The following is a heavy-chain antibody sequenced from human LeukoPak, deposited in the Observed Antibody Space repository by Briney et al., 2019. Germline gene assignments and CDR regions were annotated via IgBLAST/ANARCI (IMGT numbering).Heavy chain of an antibody. CDR2: INVYNGNT. CDR1: GYTFTNYG. J-gene: IGHJ1*01. D-gene: IGHD5-18*01. V-gene: IGHV1-18*01. CDR3: ARLAGTDMIGYFQD. Sequence: ASVRVSCKASGYTFTNYGISWVRQAPGQGLEWMGWINVYNGNTIYAQKLQGRVTMTTDTSTSTAYMELRSLRSDDTAVYYCARLAGTDMIGYFQDWGQGTLVTVSS.